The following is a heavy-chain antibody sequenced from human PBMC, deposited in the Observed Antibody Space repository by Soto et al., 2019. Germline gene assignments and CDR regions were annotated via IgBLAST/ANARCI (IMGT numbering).Heavy chain of an antibody. V-gene: IGHV3-23*01. J-gene: IGHJ3*02. Sequence: GGSLRLSYAASGFTFSSYAMSWVRQAPGKGLEWVSAISGSGGSTYYADSVKGRFTISRDNSKNTLYLQMNSLRAEDTAVYYCAGELSYDDAFDIWGQGTMVTVSS. CDR1: GFTFSSYA. CDR3: AGELSYDDAFDI. CDR2: ISGSGGST. D-gene: IGHD3-16*02.